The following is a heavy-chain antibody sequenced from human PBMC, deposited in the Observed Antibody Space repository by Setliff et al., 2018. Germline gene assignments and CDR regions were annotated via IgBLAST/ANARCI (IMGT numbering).Heavy chain of an antibody. D-gene: IGHD2-15*01. Sequence: GESLRLSCAASGFTFSNFAMGWVRQGPEKGLEWVSVITGDGGATYYIDSVKGRFTISRDNSESTLYLQMNSLRAEDTAIYYCAKGTLASCNGPSCYPLDYWGQGTLVTVSS. CDR3: AKGTLASCNGPSCYPLDY. V-gene: IGHV3-23*01. CDR2: ITGDGGAT. J-gene: IGHJ4*02. CDR1: GFTFSNFA.